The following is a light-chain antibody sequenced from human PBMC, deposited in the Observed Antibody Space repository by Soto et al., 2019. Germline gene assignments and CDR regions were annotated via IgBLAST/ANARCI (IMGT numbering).Light chain of an antibody. Sequence: QSVLTQPPSVSGSPGQSVTISCSGTIDDVTAYYRVSWYQQTPGTAPKLMIYDVSNRPSGVPDRFSGSRSGNTASLTISGLQDEDEGDYYCSVYTRTSTYVCGTGTKLTVL. CDR1: IDDVTAYYR. V-gene: IGLV2-18*01. CDR3: SVYTRTSTYV. J-gene: IGLJ1*01. CDR2: DVS.